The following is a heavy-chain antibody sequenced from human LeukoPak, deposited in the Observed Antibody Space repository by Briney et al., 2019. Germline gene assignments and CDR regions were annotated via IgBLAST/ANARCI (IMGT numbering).Heavy chain of an antibody. J-gene: IGHJ3*02. CDR2: ISSSSSYI. CDR1: GFTFSSYS. V-gene: IGHV3-21*01. CDR3: ARVTSLAARRATPSDAFDI. D-gene: IGHD6-6*01. Sequence: PGGSLRVSCAASGFTFSSYSMNWVRQAPGKGLEWVSSISSSSSYIYYGDSVKGRFTISRDNAKNSLYLQMNSLRAEDTAVYYCARVTSLAARRATPSDAFDIWGQGTMVTVSS.